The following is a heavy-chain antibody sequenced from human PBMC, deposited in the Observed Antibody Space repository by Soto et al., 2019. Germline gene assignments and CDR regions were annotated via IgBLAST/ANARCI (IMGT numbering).Heavy chain of an antibody. J-gene: IGHJ5*02. CDR1: VFTFSSYS. V-gene: IGHV3-21*01. CDR3: ARTTPLVVRGVIIGNWFDP. D-gene: IGHD3-10*01. Sequence: WGSLRLSCSASVFTFSSYSMNWFRQAPGKGLEWVSSISSSSSYIYYADSVKGRFTISRDNAKNSLYLQMNSLRAEDTAVYYCARTTPLVVRGVIIGNWFDPWGQGTLVTVSS. CDR2: ISSSSSYI.